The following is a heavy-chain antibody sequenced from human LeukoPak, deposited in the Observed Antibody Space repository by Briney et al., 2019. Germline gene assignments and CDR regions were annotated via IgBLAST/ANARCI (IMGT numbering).Heavy chain of an antibody. D-gene: IGHD3-10*01. CDR2: FDPEDGET. CDR1: GYTLTELS. V-gene: IGHV1-24*01. CDR3: APPRYYGSGSYMFDY. Sequence: ASVKVSCKVSGYTLTELSMHWVRQAPGKGLEWMGGFDPEDGETVYAQKFQGRVTMTEDTSTDTAYMELSSLRSEDTAVYYCAPPRYYGSGSYMFDYWGQGTLVTVSS. J-gene: IGHJ4*02.